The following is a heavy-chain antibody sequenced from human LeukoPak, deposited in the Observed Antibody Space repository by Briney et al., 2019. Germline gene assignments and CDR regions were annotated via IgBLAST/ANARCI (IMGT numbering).Heavy chain of an antibody. CDR3: ANGGTYSSGP. CDR2: IKQDGSEK. V-gene: IGHV3-7*01. D-gene: IGHD3-22*01. CDR1: GFTFSSYG. Sequence: GGSLRLSCAASGFTFSSYGMHWVRQAPGKGLEWVANIKQDGSEKYYVDSVKGRFTISRDNAKNSLFLQINSLRAEDTAVYYCANGGTYSSGPWGQGTLVTVSS. J-gene: IGHJ5*02.